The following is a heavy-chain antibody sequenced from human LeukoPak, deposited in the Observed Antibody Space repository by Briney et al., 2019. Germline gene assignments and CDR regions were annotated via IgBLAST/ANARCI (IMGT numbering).Heavy chain of an antibody. CDR2: LFFSGGT. D-gene: IGHD3-16*01. V-gene: IGHV4-59*01. Sequence: SETLSLTCTVSGGSMSPYYWSWIRQPPGKGLEGIGFLFFSGGTTYNPSLNSRVTISVDTSKNQFSLNLNSATDADTAVYYCARMGGKWFDPWGQGILVTVSS. CDR3: ARMGGKWFDP. J-gene: IGHJ5*02. CDR1: GGSMSPYY.